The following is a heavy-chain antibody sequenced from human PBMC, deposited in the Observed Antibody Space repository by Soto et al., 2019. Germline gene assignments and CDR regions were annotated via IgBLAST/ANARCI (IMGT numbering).Heavy chain of an antibody. CDR1: GFSLTTSGVG. CDR3: AHRGIAVAGIKDFFDF. J-gene: IGHJ4*02. D-gene: IGHD6-13*01. CDR2: IYWDDDE. V-gene: IGHV2-5*02. Sequence: SGPTLVNPTQTLTLTCTFSGFSLTTSGVGVGWIRQPPGKALEWLALIYWDDDERYSPSLKSRLTITKDASKNQVVLTMTHMDPVDTATYYCAHRGIAVAGIKDFFDFWGQ.